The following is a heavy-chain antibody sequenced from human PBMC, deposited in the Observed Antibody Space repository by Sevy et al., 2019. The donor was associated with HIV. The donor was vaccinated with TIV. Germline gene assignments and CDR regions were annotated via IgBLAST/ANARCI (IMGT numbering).Heavy chain of an antibody. CDR2: IRYDGSNK. J-gene: IGHJ4*02. V-gene: IGHV3-30*02. D-gene: IGHD1-20*01. CDR3: AKDQGYNWNTEGFFDY. CDR1: AFSFSTNG. Sequence: GGFLRLSCAASAFSFSTNGMHWVRQAPGKGLEWVAFIRYDGSNKFYTDSVKGRFTISRDNSKNTLYLQMNSLTTEDTAVYYCAKDQGYNWNTEGFFDYWGQGTLVTVSS.